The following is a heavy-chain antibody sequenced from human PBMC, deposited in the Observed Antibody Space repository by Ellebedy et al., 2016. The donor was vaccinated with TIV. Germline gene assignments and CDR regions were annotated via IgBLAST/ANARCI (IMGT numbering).Heavy chain of an antibody. Sequence: ASVKVSXXASGYTFTGYYMHWVRQAPGQGLEWMGWINPNSGGTNYAQKFQGRVTMTRDTSISTAYMELSRLRSDDTAVYYCARGGCSGGSCYSRWGQGTLVTVSS. CDR1: GYTFTGYY. CDR3: ARGGCSGGSCYSR. D-gene: IGHD2-15*01. V-gene: IGHV1-2*02. CDR2: INPNSGGT. J-gene: IGHJ4*02.